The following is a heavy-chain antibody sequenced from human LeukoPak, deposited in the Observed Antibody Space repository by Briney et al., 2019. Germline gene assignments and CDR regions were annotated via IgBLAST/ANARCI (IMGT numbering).Heavy chain of an antibody. V-gene: IGHV3-7*01. J-gene: IGHJ4*02. Sequence: GGSLRLSCAASGFTFSSYGMHWVRQAPGERLEWVANIKEDGSEKYYVDSVKGRFTISRDNVKNSLYLQMNSLRAEDTAVYYCARAGYRYAYDYWGQGTLVTVSS. CDR1: GFTFSSYG. CDR2: IKEDGSEK. CDR3: ARAGYRYAYDY. D-gene: IGHD5-18*01.